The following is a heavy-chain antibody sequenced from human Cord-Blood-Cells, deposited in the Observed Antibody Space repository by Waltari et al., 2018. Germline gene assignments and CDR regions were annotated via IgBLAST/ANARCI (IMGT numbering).Heavy chain of an antibody. V-gene: IGHV2-5*02. CDR3: AHSGIAARLVPFDY. CDR2: IYWDDDK. J-gene: IGHJ4*02. CDR1: GFSLSTSGVG. D-gene: IGHD6-6*01. Sequence: QITLKESGPTLVKPTQTLTLTCTFSGFSLSTSGVGLGWIRQPPGKALEWLALIYWDDDKRYSPSLKSRLTITKDTSKNQVVLTMTNMDPVDTATYYCAHSGIAARLVPFDYWGQGTLVTVSS.